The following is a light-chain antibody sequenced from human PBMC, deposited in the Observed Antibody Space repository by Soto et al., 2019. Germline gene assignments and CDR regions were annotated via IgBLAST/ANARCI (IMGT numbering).Light chain of an antibody. CDR1: QGVSRY. V-gene: IGKV1-12*01. Sequence: DIQMTQSPSFVSASVGDRVTITCRASQGVSRYLAWYQQHPGRAPKLLIYTISTLYYGVPSTFSGSESATDCALTISSLQPQDSATYYCQQALSFPLTFGGGTKVEIK. J-gene: IGKJ4*01. CDR3: QQALSFPLT. CDR2: TIS.